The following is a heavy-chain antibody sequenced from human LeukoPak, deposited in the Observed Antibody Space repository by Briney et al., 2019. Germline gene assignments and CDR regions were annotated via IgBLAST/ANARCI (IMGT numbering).Heavy chain of an antibody. Sequence: PSETLSLTCTVSGGSLSSYYWSWIRQPAGKGLEWVGRIYTSGSTNYNPSLKSRVTMSVDTSKNQFSLQLSSVTAADTAVYYCARNRYYYGSGGGSYYYGMDVWGQGTTVTVSS. CDR2: IYTSGST. V-gene: IGHV4-4*07. CDR1: GGSLSSYY. J-gene: IGHJ6*02. D-gene: IGHD3-10*01. CDR3: ARNRYYYGSGGGSYYYGMDV.